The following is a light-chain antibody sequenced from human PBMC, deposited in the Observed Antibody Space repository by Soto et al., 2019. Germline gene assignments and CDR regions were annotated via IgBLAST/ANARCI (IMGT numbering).Light chain of an antibody. CDR1: QSVSSY. CDR2: STS. Sequence: DIVFTPSPSTRSLYPGERATLSCRASQSVSSYLAWYQQKPGQAPRLLIYSTSSRATAIPDGFSGSGSGTDFTLTISRLEPEDFATYYCQQYGTSPQTFGQGTKVDIK. J-gene: IGKJ1*01. V-gene: IGKV3-20*01. CDR3: QQYGTSPQT.